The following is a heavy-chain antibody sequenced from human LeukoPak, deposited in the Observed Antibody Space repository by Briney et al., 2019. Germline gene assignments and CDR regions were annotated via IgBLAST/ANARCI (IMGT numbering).Heavy chain of an antibody. CDR1: GVSISSDLYC. V-gene: IGHV4-39*07. CDR3: ATLGFSSGYYYYFDH. Sequence: PSETLSLTCTVSGVSISSDLYCWAWLRQPPGKGLESIGSIYYNGNTYYNPSLKSRVTISVDTSKNQFSLKLSSVTAADTAVYYCATLGFSSGYYYYFDHWGQGTLVTVSS. J-gene: IGHJ4*02. D-gene: IGHD3-22*01. CDR2: IYYNGNT.